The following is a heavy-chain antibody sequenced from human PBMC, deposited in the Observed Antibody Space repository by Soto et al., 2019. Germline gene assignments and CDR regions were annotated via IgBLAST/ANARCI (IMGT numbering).Heavy chain of an antibody. Sequence: GGSLRLSCAASGFTFTTYAMTWVRQAPGKGLEWVSLLSSRGDDIFYADSVKGRFTLSRDNSKNTLYLEMNSLRAEDTAVYYCARDPTTVETGYFDHWGQGTLVTVSS. CDR3: ARDPTTVETGYFDH. D-gene: IGHD4-17*01. CDR2: LSSRGDDI. CDR1: GFTFTTYA. J-gene: IGHJ4*02. V-gene: IGHV3-23*01.